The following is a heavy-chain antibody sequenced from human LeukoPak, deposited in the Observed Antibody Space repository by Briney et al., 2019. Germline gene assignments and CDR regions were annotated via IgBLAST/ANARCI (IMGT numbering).Heavy chain of an antibody. J-gene: IGHJ3*01. CDR1: GISLSSLW. Sequence: GGSLRLSCAASGISLSSLWMSWFRQAPGKGLEWVADIRQDGSDEHYVASVKGRFTISRDSTSLFLQMNSLRAEDTAVYYCARVLGYYGSVNQNAFDVWGQGTMVTVSS. V-gene: IGHV3-7*03. CDR2: IRQDGSDE. D-gene: IGHD3-10*01. CDR3: ARVLGYYGSVNQNAFDV.